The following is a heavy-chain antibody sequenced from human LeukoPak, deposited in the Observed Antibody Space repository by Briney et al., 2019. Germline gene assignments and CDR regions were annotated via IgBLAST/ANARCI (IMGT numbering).Heavy chain of an antibody. CDR3: AKGGRGYDYFDY. V-gene: IGHV3-23*01. Sequence: GGSLRLSCAASGFTFSSYAMSWVRQAPGKGLEWVSTFTGRGGSTYYADSVKGRFTISRGNSKNTLYLQMNSLRAEDTAVYYCAKGGRGYDYFDYWGQGTLVTVSS. D-gene: IGHD5-12*01. CDR2: FTGRGGST. J-gene: IGHJ4*02. CDR1: GFTFSSYA.